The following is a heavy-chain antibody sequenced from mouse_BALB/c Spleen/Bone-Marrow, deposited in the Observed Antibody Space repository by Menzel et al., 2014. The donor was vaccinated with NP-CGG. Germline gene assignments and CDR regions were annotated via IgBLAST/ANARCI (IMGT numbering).Heavy chain of an antibody. V-gene: IGHV1-62-2*01. CDR1: GYTFXEYI. CDR3: ARHEKANYGNYAMDY. Sequence: QVQLKESGAELVKPGASVKLSCKASGYTFXEYIIHWVKQRSGQGFEWIGWFYPGSGSIKYNEKFKDKATLTADKSSSTVYMELSRLTSEDSAVYFCARHEKANYGNYAMDYWGQGTSVTVSS. D-gene: IGHD1-1*01. CDR2: FYPGSGSI. J-gene: IGHJ4*01.